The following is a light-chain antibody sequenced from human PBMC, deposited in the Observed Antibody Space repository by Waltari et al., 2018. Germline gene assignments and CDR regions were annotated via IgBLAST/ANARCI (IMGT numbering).Light chain of an antibody. Sequence: QSVLTQPPSVSGAPGQRVTISCTGSSSNIGAGFDVHWYQPLPGTATKLLIYGNNNRPSWVPDRFSGNKSGASASLAITGLQADDEADYYCQSYDNRLSGWVFGGGTELDVL. CDR1: SSNIGAGFD. CDR3: QSYDNRLSGWV. V-gene: IGLV1-40*01. CDR2: GNN. J-gene: IGLJ3*02.